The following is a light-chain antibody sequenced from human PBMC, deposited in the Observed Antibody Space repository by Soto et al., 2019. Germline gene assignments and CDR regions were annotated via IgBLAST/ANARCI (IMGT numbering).Light chain of an antibody. Sequence: EIVLTQSPATLSLSPGERATLSCRASQSVGGHLAWYQQKPGQAPRLLIYDSSDRATGIPVRFSGSGSETDFTLTNSSLEPDDFAVYYCQQRNNWPPSITFGQGTRLEIK. J-gene: IGKJ5*01. V-gene: IGKV3-11*01. CDR3: QQRNNWPPSIT. CDR1: QSVGGH. CDR2: DSS.